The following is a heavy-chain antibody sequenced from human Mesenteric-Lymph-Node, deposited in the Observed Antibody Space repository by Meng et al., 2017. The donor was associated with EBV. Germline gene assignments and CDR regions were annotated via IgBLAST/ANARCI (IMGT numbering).Heavy chain of an antibody. CDR1: GGSVSSGGHS. J-gene: IGHJ5*02. CDR2: IYHTGST. CDR3: ARGFGDNNNWFGP. V-gene: IGHV4-30-2*01. Sequence: QLQPPESGSGLVKPSQTLSLTCAVSGGSVSSGGHSWSWIRKPPGKGLEWIGYIYHTGSTYYNPSLKSRVTISIDTSKNQFSLKLSSVTAADTAVYFCARGFGDNNNWFGPWGRGTLVTVSS. D-gene: IGHD4-17*01.